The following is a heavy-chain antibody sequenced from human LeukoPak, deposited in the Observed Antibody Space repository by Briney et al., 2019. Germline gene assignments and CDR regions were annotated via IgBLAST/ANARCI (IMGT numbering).Heavy chain of an antibody. CDR1: GGSFSGYY. CDR3: ARERGSYYSDFDY. V-gene: IGHV4-59*01. Sequence: SETLSLTCAVYGGSFSGYYWSWIRQPPGKGLEWIGYIYYSGSTNYNPSLKSRVTISVDTSENQFSLKLSSVTAADTAVYYCARERGSYYSDFDYWGQGTLVTVSS. D-gene: IGHD1-26*01. CDR2: IYYSGST. J-gene: IGHJ4*02.